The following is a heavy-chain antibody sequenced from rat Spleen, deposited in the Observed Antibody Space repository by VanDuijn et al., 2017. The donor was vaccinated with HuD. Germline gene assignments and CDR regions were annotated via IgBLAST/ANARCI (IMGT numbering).Heavy chain of an antibody. CDR3: AAGRYNWNWLAY. CDR1: VYSITSSYR. V-gene: IGHV3-3*01. Sequence: EVQLQESGPGLVKPSQSLSLTCSVTVYSITSSYRWSWIRKFPGIRLAWMGYIDRAGNTNYNPSLKSRITITRDTSTNKFFLQLNSVTTEDTATYYCAAGRYNWNWLAYWGQGTLVTVSS. D-gene: IGHD1-5*01. J-gene: IGHJ3*01. CDR2: IDRAGNT.